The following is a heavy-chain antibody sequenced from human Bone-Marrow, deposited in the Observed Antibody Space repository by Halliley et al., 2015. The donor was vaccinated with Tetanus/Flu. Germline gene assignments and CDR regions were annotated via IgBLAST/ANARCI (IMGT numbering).Heavy chain of an antibody. D-gene: IGHD6-19*01. V-gene: IGHV3-30*03. Sequence: SLRLSCAASGFTFRSHGMQWVHQAPGKGLEWLAVISFNGSHTYYADSVKGRFTVSRDNSKNALYLQMASLRSADTAVYFCAATGIEVADNYYYGLDVWGHGTTVTVSS. CDR1: GFTFRSHG. CDR3: AATGIEVADNYYYGLDV. CDR2: ISFNGSHT. J-gene: IGHJ6*02.